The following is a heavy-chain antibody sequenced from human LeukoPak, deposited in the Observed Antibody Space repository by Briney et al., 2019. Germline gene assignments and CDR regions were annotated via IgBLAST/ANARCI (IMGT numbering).Heavy chain of an antibody. D-gene: IGHD2-15*01. CDR1: GYAFISYN. Sequence: GASVKVSCKPSGYAFISYNFHWVRQAPGQRLEWMGWINTASGNTKYSQNFQGRLTFTRDTSASTAYMELSSLRSEDTAMYYCARIEVLGTLGYWGQGTLVAVSS. CDR2: INTASGNT. J-gene: IGHJ4*02. CDR3: ARIEVLGTLGY. V-gene: IGHV1-3*04.